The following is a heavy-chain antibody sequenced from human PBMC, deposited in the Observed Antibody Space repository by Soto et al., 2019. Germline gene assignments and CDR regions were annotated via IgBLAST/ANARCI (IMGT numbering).Heavy chain of an antibody. J-gene: IGHJ6*03. CDR2: IDTGGST. V-gene: IGHV3-66*01. CDR3: ARADFGRYSDYMDV. D-gene: IGHD3-3*01. CDR1: GCTVDNTY. Sequence: PGGXLRLSCAASGCTVDNTYMSWVRQAPGKGLEWVAVIDTGGSTYYADSVKGRFTISRDNSKNTLSLQMNSLRTEDTAVYYCARADFGRYSDYMDVWGKGTQVTVSS.